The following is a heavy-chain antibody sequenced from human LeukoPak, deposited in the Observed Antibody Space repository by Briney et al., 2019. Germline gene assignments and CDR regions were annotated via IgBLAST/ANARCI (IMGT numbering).Heavy chain of an antibody. J-gene: IGHJ4*02. D-gene: IGHD1-26*01. CDR2: IYSSGNT. Sequence: GGSLRLSCAACGFIVSSNYMSWVRQAPGKGLEWVSVIYSSGNTYYADSVKGRFTISRDNSKNTLYLQMNSLRAEDTALYYCARDSGNYRYDNFDYWGQGTLVTVSS. CDR3: ARDSGNYRYDNFDY. V-gene: IGHV3-66*03. CDR1: GFIVSSNY.